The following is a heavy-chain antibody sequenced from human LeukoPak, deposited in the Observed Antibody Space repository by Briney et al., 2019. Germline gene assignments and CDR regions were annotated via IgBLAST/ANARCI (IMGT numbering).Heavy chain of an antibody. CDR1: GFTFSSYS. CDR3: ARDIHSVAFDI. J-gene: IGHJ3*02. CDR2: ISSSSSYI. Sequence: GGSLRLSCAASGFTFSSYSMNWVRQAPGKGLEWVSSISSSSSYIYYADSVKGRFTTSRDNAKRSVYLQMNSLGVEDTAVYYCARDIHSVAFDIWGQGTMVTVSS. V-gene: IGHV3-21*01.